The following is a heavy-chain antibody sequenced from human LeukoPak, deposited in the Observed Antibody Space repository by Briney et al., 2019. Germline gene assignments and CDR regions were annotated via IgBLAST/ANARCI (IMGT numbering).Heavy chain of an antibody. Sequence: PGGSLRLSCAASGFTFSSYSMNWVRQALGKGLEWVSSISSSSNYIYYADSVKGRFTISRDNAKNSLYLQMNSLRAEDTAVYYCSGYYGMDVWGKGTTVTVSS. V-gene: IGHV3-21*01. CDR3: SGYYGMDV. J-gene: IGHJ6*04. CDR2: ISSSSNYI. CDR1: GFTFSSYS.